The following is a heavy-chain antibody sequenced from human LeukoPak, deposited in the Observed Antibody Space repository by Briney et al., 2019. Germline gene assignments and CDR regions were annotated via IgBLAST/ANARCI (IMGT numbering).Heavy chain of an antibody. Sequence: GGSLRLSCAAAGFTFSSYWMHWVRQAPGKGLGWVSRINSDGSSTRYATSVKGRFTISRDNAKNTLYLEMNSLRAEDTGVYYCARVGMVRGVIIDYWGQGTLVSVSS. CDR2: INSDGSST. J-gene: IGHJ4*02. CDR3: ARVGMVRGVIIDY. V-gene: IGHV3-74*01. CDR1: GFTFSSYW. D-gene: IGHD3-10*01.